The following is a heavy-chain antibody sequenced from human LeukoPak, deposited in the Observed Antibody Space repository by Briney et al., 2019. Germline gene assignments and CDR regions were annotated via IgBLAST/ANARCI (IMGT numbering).Heavy chain of an antibody. J-gene: IGHJ4*02. V-gene: IGHV4-59*12. CDR1: GGSISSYY. Sequence: SETLSLTCTVSGGSISSYYWSWIRQPPGKGLEWIGYIYYSGSTNYSPSLKSRVTISVDTSKNQFSLKLSSVTAADTAVYYCARGSFWSGYRSYFDYWGQGTLVTVSS. CDR2: IYYSGST. CDR3: ARGSFWSGYRSYFDY. D-gene: IGHD3-3*01.